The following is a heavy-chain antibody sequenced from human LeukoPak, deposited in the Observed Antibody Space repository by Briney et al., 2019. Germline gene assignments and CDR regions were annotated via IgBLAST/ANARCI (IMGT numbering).Heavy chain of an antibody. Sequence: ASVKVSCKASGYTFTSYGISWVRQAPGQGLEWMGWISAYNGNTNYAQKLQGRVTMTTDTSTSKAYMELRSLRSDDTAVYYCARGDEANGSGSYYNRNYYYYYYMDVWGKGTTVTVSS. CDR1: GYTFTSYG. V-gene: IGHV1-18*01. J-gene: IGHJ6*03. D-gene: IGHD3-10*01. CDR2: ISAYNGNT. CDR3: ARGDEANGSGSYYNRNYYYYYYMDV.